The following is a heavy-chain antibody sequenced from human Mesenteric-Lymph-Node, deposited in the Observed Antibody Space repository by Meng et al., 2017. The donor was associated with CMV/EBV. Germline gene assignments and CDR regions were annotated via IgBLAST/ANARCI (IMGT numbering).Heavy chain of an antibody. D-gene: IGHD3-10*01. V-gene: IGHV2-5*02. CDR3: AHRRKGRGFGEGLFDY. CDR2: IFWDDDK. CDR1: FSHSTIGMG. J-gene: IGHJ4*02. Sequence: FSHSTIGMGVGWIRQPPGKALEWLALIFWDDDKRYSPFLKSRLTITKDTSKNQVVLTMTNMDPVDTATYYCAHRRKGRGFGEGLFDYWGQGTLVTVSS.